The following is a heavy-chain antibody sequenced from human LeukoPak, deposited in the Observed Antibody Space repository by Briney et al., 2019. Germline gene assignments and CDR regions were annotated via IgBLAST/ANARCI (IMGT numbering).Heavy chain of an antibody. Sequence: PGGSLRLSCAASGFTFSSYGMHWVRQAPGKGLEWVAFIRYDGSNKYYADSVKGRFTISRDNSKNTLYVQMNSLRAEDTAVYYCARGPDSGYDWLFDYWGQGTLVTVSS. CDR1: GFTFSSYG. CDR3: ARGPDSGYDWLFDY. J-gene: IGHJ4*02. V-gene: IGHV3-30*02. D-gene: IGHD5-12*01. CDR2: IRYDGSNK.